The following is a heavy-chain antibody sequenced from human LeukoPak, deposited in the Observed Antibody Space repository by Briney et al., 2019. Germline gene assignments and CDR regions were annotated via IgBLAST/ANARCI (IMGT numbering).Heavy chain of an antibody. Sequence: GGSLRLSCAASGFTFSIYAMHWVRQAPGKGLEWVAVISYDGSNKYYADSVEGRFTISRDNSKNTLYLQMNSLRAEDTAVYYCAKDGGTNFDYWGQGTLVTVSS. V-gene: IGHV3-30*04. CDR2: ISYDGSNK. CDR1: GFTFSIYA. CDR3: AKDGGTNFDY. J-gene: IGHJ4*02. D-gene: IGHD1-7*01.